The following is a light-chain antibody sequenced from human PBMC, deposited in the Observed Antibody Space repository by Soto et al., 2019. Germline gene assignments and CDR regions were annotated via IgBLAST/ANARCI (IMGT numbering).Light chain of an antibody. J-gene: IGKJ2*01. CDR2: AAS. Sequence: MQLSQSPSSLSASEGDRVTITCRASQGIRTYLAWYQQKPGKAPRLLIYAASILQSGVPSRFSGSGSGTDFTLTISSLQPEDFATYYCQQLNAFPYTFGQGTKLEIK. CDR1: QGIRTY. V-gene: IGKV1-9*01. CDR3: QQLNAFPYT.